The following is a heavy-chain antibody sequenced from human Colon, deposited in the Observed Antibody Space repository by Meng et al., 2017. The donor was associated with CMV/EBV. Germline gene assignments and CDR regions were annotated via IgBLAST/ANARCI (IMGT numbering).Heavy chain of an antibody. CDR3: ERVGGWIGSSSIFGWFDP. CDR1: GYTFTDYY. V-gene: IGHV1-2*02. D-gene: IGHD6-6*01. Sequence: QVRLVQSGAEVKIPGASVKVSCKGSGYTFTDYYIHWVRQAPGQGLEWMGLINSNTGATKYAQKFQNRITMTRDTSINTVYMQLSGLRSDDTAVYYCERVGGWIGSSSIFGWFDPWGQGTLVTVSS. J-gene: IGHJ5*02. CDR2: INSNTGAT.